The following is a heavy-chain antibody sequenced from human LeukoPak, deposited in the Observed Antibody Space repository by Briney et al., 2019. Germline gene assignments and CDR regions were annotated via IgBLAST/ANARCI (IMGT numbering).Heavy chain of an antibody. CDR3: TPSLYDILTGSDY. V-gene: IGHV3-73*01. Sequence: GGSLKLSCAASGFTFSGSAMHWVRQASGKGLEWVGRIRSKANSYATAYAASVKGRFTISRDDSKNTAYLQMNSLKTEDTAVYYCTPSLYDILTGSDYWGQGTLVTVSS. CDR2: IRSKANSYAT. CDR1: GFTFSGSA. D-gene: IGHD3-9*01. J-gene: IGHJ4*02.